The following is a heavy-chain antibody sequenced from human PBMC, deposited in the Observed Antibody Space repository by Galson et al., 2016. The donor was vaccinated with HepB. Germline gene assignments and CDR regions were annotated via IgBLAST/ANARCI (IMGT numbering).Heavy chain of an antibody. Sequence: SLRLSCAASGLTLSNVWMTWVRQAPGKGLEYLGHIKSKSDGGTADYATPVKGRFTIFRDDSKNTLYLQMNSPRIEDTAVYYCTPRSFWGPGTLVTVSS. J-gene: IGHJ4*02. CDR3: TPRSF. V-gene: IGHV3-15*01. CDR1: GLTLSNVW. CDR2: IKSKSDGGTA.